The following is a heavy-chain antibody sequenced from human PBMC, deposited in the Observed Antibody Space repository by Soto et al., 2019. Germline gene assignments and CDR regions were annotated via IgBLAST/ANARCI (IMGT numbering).Heavy chain of an antibody. J-gene: IGHJ4*02. CDR2: FDPEDGET. V-gene: IGHV1-24*01. Sequence: ASVKVSCKVSGYTLTELSMHWVRQAPGKGLEWMGAFDPEDGETIYAQKFQGRVTITRDTSASTAYMELSSLRSEDTAVYYCARGLNGYLHYFDYWGQGTLVTVSS. CDR1: GYTLTELS. CDR3: ARGLNGYLHYFDY. D-gene: IGHD5-18*01.